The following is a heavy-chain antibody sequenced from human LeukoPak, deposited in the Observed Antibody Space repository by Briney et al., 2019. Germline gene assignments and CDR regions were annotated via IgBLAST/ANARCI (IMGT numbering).Heavy chain of an antibody. CDR1: GVSISSYY. CDR2: MYYSGST. CDR3: ARQERGRYDY. Sequence: SETLSLTCTVSGVSISSYYWTWIRQPPGKGLQRIGYMYYSGSTKYSPSLESRVTISLDTSKNHFSLKVNSVTAADTAVYYCARQERGRYDYWGQGTLVTVSS. V-gene: IGHV4-59*08. J-gene: IGHJ4*02. D-gene: IGHD1-26*01.